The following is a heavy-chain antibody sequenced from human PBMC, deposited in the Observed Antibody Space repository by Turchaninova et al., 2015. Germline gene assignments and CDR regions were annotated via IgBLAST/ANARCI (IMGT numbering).Heavy chain of an antibody. Sequence: GYTFNSYNINWMRQTPGQGLEWMGWIKTNNGNPTYAQGFTVRFVFSLDASVSTTYLQISSLKAEDTGVYYCARKNYCDSTSCYGAFDIWGQGTMVTVSS. CDR3: ARKNYCDSTSCYGAFDI. CDR1: GYTFNSYN. J-gene: IGHJ3*02. CDR2: IKTNNGNP. D-gene: IGHD2-2*01. V-gene: IGHV7-4-1*02.